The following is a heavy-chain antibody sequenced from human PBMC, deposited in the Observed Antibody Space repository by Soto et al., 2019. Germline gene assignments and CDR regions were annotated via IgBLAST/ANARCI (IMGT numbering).Heavy chain of an antibody. J-gene: IGHJ3*02. CDR2: ISAYNGNT. V-gene: IGHV1-18*01. D-gene: IGHD6-19*01. Sequence: QAQLVQSGADVKKPGASVTVSCKASGYTFTNYGISWVRQAPGQGLEWMGWISAYNGNTNYAQKLQGRVTMTTDTSKSRAHIELRSMRSDVTVVYYCARGTGSSVWSGDAMDIWGQGTMVTVSS. CDR1: GYTFTNYG. CDR3: ARGTGSSVWSGDAMDI.